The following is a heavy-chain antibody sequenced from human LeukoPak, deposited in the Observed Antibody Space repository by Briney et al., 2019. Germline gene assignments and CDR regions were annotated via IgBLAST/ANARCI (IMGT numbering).Heavy chain of an antibody. Sequence: PSETLSLTCTVSGGSISNYYWSWIRQPPGKGLEWIGYIYYTGSTYYNPSLKSRVTISVDTSKNQFSLKLTSVTAADTAVYYCVRRYFNWFGWLDPWGQGALVTVSS. CDR3: VRRYFNWFGWLDP. CDR2: IYYTGST. J-gene: IGHJ5*02. D-gene: IGHD3-9*01. V-gene: IGHV4-59*08. CDR1: GGSISNYY.